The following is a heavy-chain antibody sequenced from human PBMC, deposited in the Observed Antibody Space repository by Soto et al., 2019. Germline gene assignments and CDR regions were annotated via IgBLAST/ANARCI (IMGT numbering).Heavy chain of an antibody. CDR3: ARGFRNGFKV. CDR1: GFTFSGYS. V-gene: IGHV3-21*01. D-gene: IGHD2-8*01. CDR2: ISGASIYI. J-gene: IGHJ6*02. Sequence: EVQLVESGGGLVKPGGSLRLSCVASGFTFSGYSINWVRQAPGKGLEWVSYISGASIYIYYADSVKGRFTISRDNAKSAVYLQMNSLRAEDTAVYHCARGFRNGFKVWGQGTTVSVSS.